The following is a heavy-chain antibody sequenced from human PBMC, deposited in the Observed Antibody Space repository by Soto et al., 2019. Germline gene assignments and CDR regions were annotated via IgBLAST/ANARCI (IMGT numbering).Heavy chain of an antibody. CDR2: ITNTGGRT. Sequence: PGGSLRLACGASGFTFSTYAMTWVRQAPGAGLEWVSTITNTGGRTKYTDSVKGRFSISRDKSKNTVYLQMNSLRAEDTAVYFCAKEGDSFSENYYYLDVRGRGTTVTVSS. V-gene: IGHV3-23*01. CDR3: AKEGDSFSENYYYLDV. J-gene: IGHJ6*03. D-gene: IGHD3-10*01. CDR1: GFTFSTYA.